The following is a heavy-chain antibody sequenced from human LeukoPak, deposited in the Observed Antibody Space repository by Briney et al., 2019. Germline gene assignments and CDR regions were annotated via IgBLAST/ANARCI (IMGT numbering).Heavy chain of an antibody. CDR1: GYTFTGYY. V-gene: IGHV1-2*02. J-gene: IGHJ4*02. D-gene: IGHD1-26*01. CDR3: ARALQIQWELLPGRFDY. CDR2: INPNSGGT. Sequence: GASVKVSCKASGYTFTGYYMHWVRQAPGQGLEWMGWINPNSGGTNYAQKFQGRVTMTRDTSISTAYMELSRLRSDDTAVYYCARALQIQWELLPGRFDYWGQGTLVTVSS.